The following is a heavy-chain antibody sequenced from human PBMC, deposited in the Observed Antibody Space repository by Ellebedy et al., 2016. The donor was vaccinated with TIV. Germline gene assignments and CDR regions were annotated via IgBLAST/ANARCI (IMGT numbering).Heavy chain of an antibody. CDR2: LKGKTDGGTR. CDR3: AAGTGYSDFDY. J-gene: IGHJ4*02. CDR1: GFIFSNAW. D-gene: IGHD2-15*01. Sequence: GESLKISXAAPGFIFSNAWMNWVRQAPGKGPEWVGRLKGKTDGGTRDFAAPVKGRFSISRDDSKNTVSLQMDSLKTEDTAVYYCAAGTGYSDFDYWGQGTLVTVSS. V-gene: IGHV3-15*01.